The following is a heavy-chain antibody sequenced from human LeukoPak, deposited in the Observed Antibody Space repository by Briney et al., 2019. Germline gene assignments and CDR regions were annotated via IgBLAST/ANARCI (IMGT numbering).Heavy chain of an antibody. J-gene: IGHJ6*02. V-gene: IGHV1-2*02. CDR1: GYTFTCYY. CDR2: INPNSGGT. CDR3: ARLEAADYYYYYGMDV. Sequence: ASVKVSCKASGYTFTCYYMHWVRQAPGQGLEWMGWINPNSGGTNYAQKFQGRVTMTRDTSISTAYMELSRLRSDDTAVYYCARLEAADYYYYYGMDVWGQGTTVTVSS.